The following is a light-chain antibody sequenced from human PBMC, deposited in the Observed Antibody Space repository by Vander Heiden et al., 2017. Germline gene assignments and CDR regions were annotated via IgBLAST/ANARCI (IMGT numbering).Light chain of an antibody. Sequence: SYELTQPPSVSVSPGQTARITCPGDALPKQYAYWYQQKPGPAPVLVIYKDSERPSGIPERFSGSSSGTTVTLTISGVQAEDEADYYCQSADSSGTSVFGTGTKVTVL. CDR2: KDS. CDR3: QSADSSGTSV. V-gene: IGLV3-25*03. CDR1: ALPKQY. J-gene: IGLJ1*01.